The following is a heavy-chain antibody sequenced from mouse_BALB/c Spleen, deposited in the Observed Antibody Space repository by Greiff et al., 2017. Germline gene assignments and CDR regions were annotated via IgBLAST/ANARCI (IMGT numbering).Heavy chain of an antibody. Sequence: VKLQESGAELVRPGVSVKISCKGSGYTFTDYAMHWVKQSHAKSLEWIGVISTYYGDASYNQKFKGKATMTVDKSSSTAYMELARLTSEDSAIYYCASNWDGGYAMDYWGQGTSVTVSS. CDR3: ASNWDGGYAMDY. J-gene: IGHJ4*01. CDR2: ISTYYGDA. D-gene: IGHD4-1*01. CDR1: GYTFTDYA. V-gene: IGHV1S137*01.